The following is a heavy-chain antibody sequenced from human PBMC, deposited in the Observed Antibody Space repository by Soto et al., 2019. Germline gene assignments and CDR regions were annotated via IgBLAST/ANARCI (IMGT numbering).Heavy chain of an antibody. V-gene: IGHV3-30*18. CDR2: ISYDGSNK. J-gene: IGHJ5*02. CDR3: AKDQSYYDFWSGYYGYNRYAP. D-gene: IGHD3-3*01. Sequence: GGSLRLSCAASGFTFSSYGMHWVRQAPGKGLEWVAVISYDGSNKYYADSVKGRFTISRDNSKNTLYLQMNSLRAEDTAVYYCAKDQSYYDFWSGYYGYNRYAPWGQGTLVTVSS. CDR1: GFTFSSYG.